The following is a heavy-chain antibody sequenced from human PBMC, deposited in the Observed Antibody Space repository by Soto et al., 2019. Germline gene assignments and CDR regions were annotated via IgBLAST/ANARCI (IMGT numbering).Heavy chain of an antibody. V-gene: IGHV4-31*03. CDR1: GASINGGGYY. CDR2: IYYSGNT. J-gene: IGHJ6*02. D-gene: IGHD4-17*01. CDR3: ARDPSYGDYSYYGMDV. Sequence: QVQLQESGPGLVKPSQTLSLTGTVSGASINGGGYYWSWIRQHPGKGLEWIGSIYYSGNTYYSPSLKSRVTISVDTPKNRFSLRLTSVTAADTAVYYCARDPSYGDYSYYGMDVWGQGTTVTVSS.